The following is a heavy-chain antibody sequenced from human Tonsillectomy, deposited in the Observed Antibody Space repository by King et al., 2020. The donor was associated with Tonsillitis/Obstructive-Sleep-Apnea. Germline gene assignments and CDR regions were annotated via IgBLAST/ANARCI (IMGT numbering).Heavy chain of an antibody. V-gene: IGHV3-23*04. J-gene: IGHJ3*02. CDR2: MTGTGFST. Sequence: VQLVESGGGLVQPGGSLRLSCAASGFTFSSYSMNWVRQAPGKGLEWVSTMTGTGFSTYYADSVKGRFTISRDNSKNTRHLQRNSLRAEDTAVYYCAKGLGDVDAFDIWGQGTMVTVSS. CDR1: GFTFSSYS. CDR3: AKGLGDVDAFDI.